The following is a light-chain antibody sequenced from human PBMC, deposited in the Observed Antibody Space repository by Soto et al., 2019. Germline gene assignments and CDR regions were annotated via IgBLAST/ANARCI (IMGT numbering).Light chain of an antibody. CDR2: ANS. V-gene: IGLV1-40*01. J-gene: IGLJ1*01. CDR3: KSYAGSNTYV. CDR1: SSHFGAGFD. Sequence: QSVLTQPPSVSGAPGQRVTISCTGSSSHFGAGFDVHWYQQFPGTAPKLLIYANSNRPSGVPDRFSGSKSGTPASLAITGLQAEDEADYFCKSYAGSNTYVFGSGTKVTVL.